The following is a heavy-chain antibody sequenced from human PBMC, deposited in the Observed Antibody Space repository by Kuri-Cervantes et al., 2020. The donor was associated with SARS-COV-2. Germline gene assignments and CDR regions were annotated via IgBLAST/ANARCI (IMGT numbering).Heavy chain of an antibody. D-gene: IGHD3-10*01. CDR3: ARHGVTMVRGVIYAFDI. V-gene: IGHV4-59*11. CDR1: GGSISSHY. CDR2: IYYSGST. J-gene: IGHJ3*02. Sequence: SETLSLTCTVSGGSISSHYWSWIRQPPGKGLEWIGYIYYSGSTNYNPSLKSRVTISVDTSKNQFSLKLSSVTAADTAVYYCARHGVTMVRGVIYAFDIWGQGTMVTVS.